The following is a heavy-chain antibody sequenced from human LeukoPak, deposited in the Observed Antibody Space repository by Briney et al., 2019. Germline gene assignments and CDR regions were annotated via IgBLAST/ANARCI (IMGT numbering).Heavy chain of an antibody. J-gene: IGHJ4*02. CDR3: ARGAIFWRFDY. V-gene: IGHV3-23*01. Sequence: GGSLRLSCEASGFSFTTYAMSWVRQAPGKGLAGVSLINGGGGATYYADPVKGRFTISRDNSKNKLYLQMNSLRAEDSATYYCARGAIFWRFDYWGQGTLVTVSS. CDR1: GFSFTTYA. CDR2: INGGGGAT. D-gene: IGHD3-3*01.